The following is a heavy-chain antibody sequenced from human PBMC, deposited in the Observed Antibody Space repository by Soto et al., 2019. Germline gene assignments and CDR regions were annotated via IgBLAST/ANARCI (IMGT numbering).Heavy chain of an antibody. V-gene: IGHV3-33*01. CDR1: GFNFSSYG. CDR2: IWYDGSNK. D-gene: IGHD1-26*01. Sequence: SLRLSCAASGFNFSSYGMHWVRQAPGKGLGWVAVIWYDGSNKYYADSVKGRFTISRDNSKNTLYLQMNRLRAEDTAVYYCVRVIIPWPKWELRAGNDYWGQGTLVTVSS. CDR3: VRVIIPWPKWELRAGNDY. J-gene: IGHJ4*02.